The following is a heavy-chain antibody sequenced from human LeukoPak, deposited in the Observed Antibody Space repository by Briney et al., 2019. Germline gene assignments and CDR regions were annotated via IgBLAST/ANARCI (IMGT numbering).Heavy chain of an antibody. V-gene: IGHV3-74*01. CDR1: GFTFSSYW. J-gene: IGHJ4*02. CDR3: ASNSNSGSFDY. D-gene: IGHD2/OR15-2a*01. CDR2: INSDGSST. Sequence: PGGSLRLSCAASGFTFSSYWMHWVRQAPGKGLVWVSRINSDGSSTSYADSVKGRFTISRDNAKNTLYLQMNSLRAEDTAVYYCASNSNSGSFDYWGQGTLVTVSS.